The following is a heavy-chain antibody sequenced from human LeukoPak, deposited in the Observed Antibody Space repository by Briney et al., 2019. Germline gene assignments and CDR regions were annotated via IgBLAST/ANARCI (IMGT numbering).Heavy chain of an antibody. CDR1: GFTFSSYG. CDR2: IKQDGSDK. D-gene: IGHD6-6*01. J-gene: IGHJ4*02. Sequence: GRSLRLSCAASGFTFSSYGMHWVRQAPGKGLEWVANIKQDGSDKNYVDSVKGRFTVSKDNAKNSLYLQMNSLRAQDAAVYYCARVGPARGFDYWGQGTLVTVSS. CDR3: ARVGPARGFDY. V-gene: IGHV3-7*03.